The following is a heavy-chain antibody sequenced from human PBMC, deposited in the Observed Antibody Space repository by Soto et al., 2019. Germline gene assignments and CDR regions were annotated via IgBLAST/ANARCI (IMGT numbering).Heavy chain of an antibody. CDR2: IYHGVST. CDR1: GSSVDSGWYS. J-gene: IGHJ5*02. V-gene: IGHV4-30-2*01. CDR3: VRSGCSSTACHTDWFDP. Sequence: PSETLSLTCAVSGSSVDSGWYSWSWIRQPPGKGLEWIGYIYHGVSTDYNPSLKSRVTISVDSSKNFFSLSLSSVTAADTAVYFCVRSGCSSTACHTDWFDPWGPGTLVTVSS. D-gene: IGHD2-2*01.